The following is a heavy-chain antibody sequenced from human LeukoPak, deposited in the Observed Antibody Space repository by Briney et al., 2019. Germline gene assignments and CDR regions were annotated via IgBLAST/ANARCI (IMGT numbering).Heavy chain of an antibody. CDR2: ISYDGSNK. CDR3: ARGWQLIWYSSSRKDAFDI. Sequence: GGSLRLSCVASGFTFSTYGMHWVRQAPGKGLEWVAVISYDGSNKYYADPVKGRFTISRDNSKNTLYLQMNSLRAADTAVYYCARGWQLIWYSSSRKDAFDIWGQGTMVTVSS. J-gene: IGHJ3*02. V-gene: IGHV3-30*03. CDR1: GFTFSTYG. D-gene: IGHD6-13*01.